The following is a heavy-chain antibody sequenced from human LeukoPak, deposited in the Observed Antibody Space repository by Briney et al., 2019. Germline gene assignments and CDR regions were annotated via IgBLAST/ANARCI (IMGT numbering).Heavy chain of an antibody. Sequence: GGSLRLSCAASGFTFSSYGMHWVRQAPGKGLEWVTVISYDGSNKYYADSVKGRFTISRDNSKNTLYLQMNSLRVEDTAVYYCAKPAYAGYYYYMDVWGKGTTVTVSS. J-gene: IGHJ6*03. V-gene: IGHV3-30*18. D-gene: IGHD3-16*01. CDR3: AKPAYAGYYYYMDV. CDR2: ISYDGSNK. CDR1: GFTFSSYG.